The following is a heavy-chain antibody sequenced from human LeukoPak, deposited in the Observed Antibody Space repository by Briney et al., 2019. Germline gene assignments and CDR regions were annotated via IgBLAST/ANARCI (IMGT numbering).Heavy chain of an antibody. CDR1: GLTFSSHA. J-gene: IGHJ6*02. CDR3: ARTSSGDIVVVVAADRNYYYYGMDV. Sequence: PGGSLRLSCAASGLTFSSHAMSWVRQAPGKGLEWVSAITSAAGTYYADSVKGRFTISRDNAKNSLYLQMNSLRAEDTAVYYCARTSSGDIVVVVAADRNYYYYGMDVWGQGTTVTVSS. D-gene: IGHD2-15*01. CDR2: ITSAAGT. V-gene: IGHV3-23*01.